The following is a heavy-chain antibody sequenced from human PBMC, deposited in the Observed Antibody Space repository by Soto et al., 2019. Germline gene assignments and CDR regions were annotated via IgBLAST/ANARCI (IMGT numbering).Heavy chain of an antibody. V-gene: IGHV1-18*01. CDR2: ISAYNGNT. CDR1: GYTFTSYG. Sequence: AASVKVSCKASGYTFTSYGISWVRQAPGQGLEWMGWISAYNGNTNYAQKLQGRVTMTTDTSTSTAYMELRSLRSDDTAVYYCARDPLSYGSGSYSDYWGQGTLVTVSS. CDR3: ARDPLSYGSGSYSDY. D-gene: IGHD3-10*01. J-gene: IGHJ4*02.